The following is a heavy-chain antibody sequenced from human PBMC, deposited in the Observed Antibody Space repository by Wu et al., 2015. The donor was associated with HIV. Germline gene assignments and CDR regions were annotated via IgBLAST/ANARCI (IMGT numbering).Heavy chain of an antibody. Sequence: QVQLVQSGAEVKKPGASVKVSCKASGYAFTSYDLNWARQAPGQGLEWMGIINPKDGGLNYAQKFMDRVTLTSDTSTSTFYMELRRLTSEDTAIYYCARDHSSTAWDRMYWWLDPWGQGTLVTVSS. CDR3: ARDHSSTAWDRMYWWLDP. J-gene: IGHJ5*02. V-gene: IGHV1-46*01. CDR2: INPKDGGL. CDR1: GYAFTSYD. D-gene: IGHD1-26*01.